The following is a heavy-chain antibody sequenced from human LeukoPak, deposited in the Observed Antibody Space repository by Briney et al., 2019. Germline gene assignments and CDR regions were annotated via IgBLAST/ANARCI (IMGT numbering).Heavy chain of an antibody. D-gene: IGHD2-21*01. CDR2: ISSHGGST. J-gene: IGHJ6*02. CDR1: GFTFSSYA. Sequence: GGSLRLPCSASGFTFSSYAMHWVRQAPGKGLEYVSAISSHGGSTYYADSVKGRFTISRDNSKNTLYLQMNSLRAEDTAVYYCARDWADSYYYYYGMDVWGQGTTVTVSS. CDR3: ARDWADSYYYYYGMDV. V-gene: IGHV3-64*04.